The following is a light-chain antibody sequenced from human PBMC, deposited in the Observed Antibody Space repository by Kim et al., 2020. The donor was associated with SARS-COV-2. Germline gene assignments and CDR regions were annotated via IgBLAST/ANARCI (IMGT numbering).Light chain of an antibody. CDR2: QDN. CDR1: KLGNKY. CDR3: QAWDSNTGV. J-gene: IGLJ3*02. Sequence: SVSPGQTASITCSGDKLGNKYACWYQQKPGQSPVLVIYQDNKRPSGIPERFSGSNSGNTATLTISGTQAMDEADYYCQAWDSNTGVFGGGTKLTVL. V-gene: IGLV3-1*01.